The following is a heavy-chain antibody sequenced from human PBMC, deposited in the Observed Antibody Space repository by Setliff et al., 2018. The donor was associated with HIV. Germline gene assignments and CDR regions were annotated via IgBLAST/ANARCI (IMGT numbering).Heavy chain of an antibody. CDR2: INPNSGGT. V-gene: IGHV1-2*06. CDR1: GYTFTDYY. J-gene: IGHJ3*02. D-gene: IGHD2-2*01. CDR3: ASDIAVIPAASQVGGFDI. Sequence: ASVKVSCKASGYTFTDYYIHWVRQAPGQGLEWMGRINPNSGGTNYAQKCQGRVTITRDTSISTTYMELSRLTSDDTAVYYCASDIAVIPAASQVGGFDIWGQGTMVTVSS.